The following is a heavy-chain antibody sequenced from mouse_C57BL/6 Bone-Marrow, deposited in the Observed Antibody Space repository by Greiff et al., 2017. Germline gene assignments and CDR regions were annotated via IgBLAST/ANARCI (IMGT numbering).Heavy chain of an antibody. J-gene: IGHJ4*01. CDR3: ARGSPYAMDY. D-gene: IGHD1-1*01. CDR2: IYPGSGNT. Sequence: VQLVESGAELVRPGASVKLSCKASGYTFTDYYINWVKQRPGQGLEWIARIYPGSGNTYYNEKFKGKATLTAEKSSSTAYMQLSSLTSEDSAVYFCARGSPYAMDYWGQGTSVTVSS. V-gene: IGHV1-76*01. CDR1: GYTFTDYY.